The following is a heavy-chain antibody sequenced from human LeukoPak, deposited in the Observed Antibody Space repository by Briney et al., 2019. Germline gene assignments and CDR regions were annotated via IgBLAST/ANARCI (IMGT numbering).Heavy chain of an antibody. D-gene: IGHD3-3*01. J-gene: IGHJ6*02. CDR2: INSDGSST. CDR1: GFTFTSYA. CDR3: ARVPYYDFWSGYSPYYGMDV. V-gene: IGHV3-74*01. Sequence: PGGSLRLSCAASGFTFTSYAMGWVRQAPGKGLVWVSRINSDGSSTSYADSVKGRFTISRDNAKNTLYLQMNSLRAEDTAVYYCARVPYYDFWSGYSPYYGMDVWGQGTTVTVSS.